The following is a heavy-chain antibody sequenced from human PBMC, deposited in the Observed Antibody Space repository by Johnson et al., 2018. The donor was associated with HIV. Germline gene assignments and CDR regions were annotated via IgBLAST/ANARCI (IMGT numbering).Heavy chain of an antibody. V-gene: IGHV3-30*13. Sequence: QVQLVESGGGVVRPGGSLRLSCAASGFTFSAYGIHWVRQAPGTGLEWVAVISYDGGNKYYTDSVKGRFTISRDNSKNRLYLQMNSLRAEDTAVYFCARGVKQQLSVVDAFDIWGQGTMVIVSS. CDR2: ISYDGGNK. CDR3: ARGVKQQLSVVDAFDI. CDR1: GFTFSAYG. J-gene: IGHJ3*02. D-gene: IGHD1-1*01.